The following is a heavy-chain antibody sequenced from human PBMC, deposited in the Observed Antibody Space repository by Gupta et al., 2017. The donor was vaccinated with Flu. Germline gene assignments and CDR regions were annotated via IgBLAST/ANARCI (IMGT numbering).Heavy chain of an antibody. CDR1: GYSFTGYY. V-gene: IGHV1-2*06. CDR3: ARLYGVSVDGSYSTSEY. Sequence: QVQLLQSGAEVTQPGASLTAPCETSGYSFTGYYLSWVRQAPGQGLEWMGRVDPSSGGSMSAQRFEGRVTMSRDTSISTAYMELSSLTSDDTATYYCARLYGVSVDGSYSTSEYWGQGSHVTVSA. CDR2: VDPSSGGS. D-gene: IGHD3-10*01. J-gene: IGHJ4*02.